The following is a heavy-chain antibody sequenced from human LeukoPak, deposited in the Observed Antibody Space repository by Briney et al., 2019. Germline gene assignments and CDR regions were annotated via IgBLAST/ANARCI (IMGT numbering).Heavy chain of an antibody. CDR3: ARANFLYCSSTTCLFDY. J-gene: IGHJ4*02. D-gene: IGHD2-2*01. CDR2: INPNSGDT. Sequence: PLASVKVSCKASGYTFTDYYLHWARQAPGQGFEWMGWINPNSGDTNYAQKFQGRVTMTRDTSIGTAHMEMSRLRSDDTAVYYCARANFLYCSSTTCLFDYWGQGTLVTVSS. V-gene: IGHV1-2*02. CDR1: GYTFTDYY.